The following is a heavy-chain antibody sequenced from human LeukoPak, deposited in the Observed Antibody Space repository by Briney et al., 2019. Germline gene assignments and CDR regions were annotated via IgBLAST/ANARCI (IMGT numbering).Heavy chain of an antibody. Sequence: GGSLRLSCAASGFTFDDYGMTWVRQAPGKGLEWVSGINWSGGSTSYADSVKGRFTISRDNVKNSLYLQMNSLRAEDTALYYCAREGVSYYGSRNDYWGQGTLVTVSS. V-gene: IGHV3-20*04. CDR2: INWSGGST. CDR1: GFTFDDYG. D-gene: IGHD3-10*01. CDR3: AREGVSYYGSRNDY. J-gene: IGHJ4*02.